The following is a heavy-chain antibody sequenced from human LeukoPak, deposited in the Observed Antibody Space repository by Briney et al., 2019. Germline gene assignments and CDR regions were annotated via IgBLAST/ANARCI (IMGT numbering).Heavy chain of an antibody. V-gene: IGHV3-53*01. CDR3: AKEGPLWFGELFYFDY. Sequence: GGSLRLSCAASGFTFSSYGMHWVRQAPGKGLEWVSVIYSGGSTYYADSVKGRFTISRDNSKNTLYLQMNSLRAEDTAVYYCAKEGPLWFGELFYFDYWGQGTLVTVSS. CDR1: GFTFSSYG. CDR2: IYSGGST. D-gene: IGHD3-10*01. J-gene: IGHJ4*02.